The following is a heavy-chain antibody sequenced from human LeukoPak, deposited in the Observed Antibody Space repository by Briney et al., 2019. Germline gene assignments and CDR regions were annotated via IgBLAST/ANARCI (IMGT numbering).Heavy chain of an antibody. CDR1: GFTFSSYG. V-gene: IGHV3-30*18. CDR3: AKVRDYYDSSGPDY. CDR2: ISYDGSNK. D-gene: IGHD3-22*01. Sequence: PGRSLRLSCAASGFTFSSYGMHWVRQAPGKGLEWVAVISYDGSNKYYADSVKGRFTISRDNSKNTLYLQMNSLRAEDTAVYYCAKVRDYYDSSGPDYWGQGTLVTVSS. J-gene: IGHJ4*02.